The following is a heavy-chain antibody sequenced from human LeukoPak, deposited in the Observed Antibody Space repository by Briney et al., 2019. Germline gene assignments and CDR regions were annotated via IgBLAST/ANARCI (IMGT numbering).Heavy chain of an antibody. CDR2: ISGSGGST. CDR3: AKSVLSPYYYYGMDV. V-gene: IGHV3-23*01. Sequence: GSLRLSCAVSGFTFSSYSMNWVRQAPGKGLEWVSAISGSGGSTYYADSVKGRFTISRDNSKNTLYLQMNSLRAEDTAVYYCAKSVLSPYYYYGMDVWGQGTTVTVSS. J-gene: IGHJ6*02. CDR1: GFTFSSYS.